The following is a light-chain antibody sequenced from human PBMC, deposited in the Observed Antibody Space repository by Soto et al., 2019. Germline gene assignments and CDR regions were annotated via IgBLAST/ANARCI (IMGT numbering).Light chain of an antibody. CDR1: TSNIGAGYD. V-gene: IGLV1-40*01. J-gene: IGLJ1*01. Sequence: QSVLTQPPSVSGALGQRVTISCTGITSNIGAGYDVYWYQLLPGRAPKLLIYGNTNRPSGVPDRFSGSKSATSASLAITGLQAEDEAIYYCQSYDNTLSGPIYVFXTGTKVTVL. CDR2: GNT. CDR3: QSYDNTLSGPIYV.